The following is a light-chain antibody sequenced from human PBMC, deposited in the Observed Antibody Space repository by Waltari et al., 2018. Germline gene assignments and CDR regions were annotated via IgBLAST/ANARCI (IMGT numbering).Light chain of an antibody. CDR3: GTWDNNLSALV. V-gene: IGLV1-51*02. CDR1: TPNIGHNY. Sequence: QSVLTQPPSVSAAPGQKVTIPCSGSTPNIGHNYVSWYQQLPGAAPKVFIYETEKRPSGIPDRFSGSKSGTSASLGITGLQTGDEAAYYCGTWDNNLSALVFGGGTKLTVL. CDR2: ETE. J-gene: IGLJ2*01.